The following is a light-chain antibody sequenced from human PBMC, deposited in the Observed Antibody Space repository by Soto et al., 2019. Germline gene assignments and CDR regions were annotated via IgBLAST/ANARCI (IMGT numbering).Light chain of an antibody. V-gene: IGKV1-39*01. CDR1: QGIGNA. CDR3: QQSYNTPRT. Sequence: IQMTQSPSSLSASVGDRVTISCRASQGIGNALGWFQQKPGKAPKLLIYAASTLQGGVPSRFSGSGSGTDFTLTISSLHPEDFATYFCQQSYNTPRTFGQGTKVDIK. CDR2: AAS. J-gene: IGKJ1*01.